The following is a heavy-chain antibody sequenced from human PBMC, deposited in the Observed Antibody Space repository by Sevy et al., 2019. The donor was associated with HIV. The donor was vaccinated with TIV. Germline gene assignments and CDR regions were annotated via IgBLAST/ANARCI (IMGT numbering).Heavy chain of an antibody. CDR2: VSFDGGSM. Sequence: GGSLRLSCEASGFTFNNFPIHWVRQAPGKGLEWVAVVSFDGGSMFYADSVKGRFTASRDNSKNTVYRQLNSLRAEDTAVFYCVRERARSVTFDIWGQGTLVTVS. CDR3: VRERARSVTFDI. CDR1: GFTFNNFP. V-gene: IGHV3-30-3*01. D-gene: IGHD1-26*01. J-gene: IGHJ3*02.